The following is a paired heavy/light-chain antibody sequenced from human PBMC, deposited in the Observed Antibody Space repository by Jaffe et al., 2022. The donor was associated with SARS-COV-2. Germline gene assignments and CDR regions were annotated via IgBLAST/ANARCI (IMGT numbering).Light chain of an antibody. V-gene: IGKV1-39*01. CDR3: QQIYSTPRT. Sequence: DIQMTQSPSSLSASVGDRVTITCRASHSIATYLSWHQQKPGKAPRLLIYAASSLQSGVPSRFSGSGSGTDFSLTISSLQPEDFATYYCQQIYSTPRTFGQGTKVEI. J-gene: IGKJ1*01. CDR1: HSIATY. CDR2: AAS.
Heavy chain of an antibody. Sequence: QVQLVESGGGLVKPGGSLRLSCAASGFTFSDYYMSWIRQAPGKGLEWVSYISSSGGYTKYADSVKGRFTISRDNAKNSLYLQMNSLRAEDTAVYYCASWGGGTTQDYWGQGTLVTVSS. D-gene: IGHD2-21*01. CDR1: GFTFSDYY. CDR2: ISSSGGYT. CDR3: ASWGGGTTQDY. V-gene: IGHV3-11*06. J-gene: IGHJ4*02.